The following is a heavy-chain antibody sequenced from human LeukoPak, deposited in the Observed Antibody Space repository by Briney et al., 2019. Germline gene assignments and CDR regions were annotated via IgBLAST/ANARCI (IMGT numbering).Heavy chain of an antibody. V-gene: IGHV3-21*01. CDR2: ISSSSYI. D-gene: IGHD3-22*01. J-gene: IGHJ3*02. CDR1: GFTFSSYS. Sequence: GGSLRLSCAASGFTFSSYSMNWGRQAPGKGLEWVSSISSSSYIYYADSVKGRFTISRDNAKNSLYLQMNSLRAEDTAVYYCASEYYYDSSGSDAFDIWGQGTMVTVSS. CDR3: ASEYYYDSSGSDAFDI.